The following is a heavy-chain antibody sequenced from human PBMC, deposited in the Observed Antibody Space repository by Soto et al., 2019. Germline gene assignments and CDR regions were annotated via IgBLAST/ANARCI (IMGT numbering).Heavy chain of an antibody. J-gene: IGHJ5*01. V-gene: IGHV3-30*14. D-gene: IGHD1-26*01. CDR1: GFSFSVSP. CDR3: AKGKISTTTYTSFDS. Sequence: QVQLVESGGGVVQPGRSLRLSCAASGFSFSVSPMHWVRQAPGKGPEWVALISNDGTKKFYADSVKGRFTISRDNFKSSLYLQMSSLRAEDTAVYYCAKGKISTTTYTSFDSWGQGTLVTVSS. CDR2: ISNDGTKK.